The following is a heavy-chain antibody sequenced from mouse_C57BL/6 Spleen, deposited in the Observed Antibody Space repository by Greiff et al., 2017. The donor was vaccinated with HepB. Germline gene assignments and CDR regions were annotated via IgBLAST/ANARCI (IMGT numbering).Heavy chain of an antibody. D-gene: IGHD1-1*01. J-gene: IGHJ3*01. CDR2: IDPSDSYT. Sequence: VQLQQSGAELVKPGASVKLSCKASGYTFTSYWMQWVKQRPGQGLEWIGEIDPSDSYTNYNQKFKGKAKLTVDTSSRTAYMQLSSLTSEDSAVYYWSSPLITTVVATDYWGQGTLVTVSA. CDR3: SSPLITTVVATDY. CDR1: GYTFTSYW. V-gene: IGHV1-50*01.